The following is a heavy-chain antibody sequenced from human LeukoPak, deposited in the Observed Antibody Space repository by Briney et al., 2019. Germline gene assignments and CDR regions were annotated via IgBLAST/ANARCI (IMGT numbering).Heavy chain of an antibody. CDR1: GFTFSSYW. CDR2: INQDGSEK. J-gene: IGHJ3*02. Sequence: PGGSLRLSCAASGFTFSSYWITWVRQAPGKGLEWVANINQDGSEKCYVDSVKGRFTISRDNAKNSLSLQMNSLRVEDTAVYYCARDVVVPPGSVFDIWGKGKMVTVS. V-gene: IGHV3-7*01. D-gene: IGHD2-2*01. CDR3: ARDVVVPPGSVFDI.